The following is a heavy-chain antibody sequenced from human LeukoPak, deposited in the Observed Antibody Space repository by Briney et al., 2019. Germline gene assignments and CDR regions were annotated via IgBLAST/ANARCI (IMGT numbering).Heavy chain of an antibody. Sequence: SQTLSLTCTVSGGSISSGSYYWSWLRQPAGKGLEWIGRIYTSGSTNYNPSLKSRVTISVDTSKNQFSLQLSSVTAADAAVYYCAREVWSSGFVGSDYWGQGTLVTVSS. V-gene: IGHV4-61*02. CDR1: GGSISSGSYY. D-gene: IGHD3-22*01. J-gene: IGHJ4*02. CDR3: AREVWSSGFVGSDY. CDR2: IYTSGST.